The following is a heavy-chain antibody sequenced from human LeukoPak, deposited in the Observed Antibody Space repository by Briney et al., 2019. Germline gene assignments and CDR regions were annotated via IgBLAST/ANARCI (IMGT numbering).Heavy chain of an antibody. Sequence: TGGSLRLSCAVSGFTFSSYWMSWVRQAPGKGLEWVANIKQDGSEKYYVDSVKGRFTISRDNTKNSLYLQMNSLRAEDTAVYYCARVRQLDLFDYWGQGTLVTVSS. CDR1: GFTFSSYW. CDR3: ARVRQLDLFDY. V-gene: IGHV3-7*05. J-gene: IGHJ4*02. D-gene: IGHD1-1*01. CDR2: IKQDGSEK.